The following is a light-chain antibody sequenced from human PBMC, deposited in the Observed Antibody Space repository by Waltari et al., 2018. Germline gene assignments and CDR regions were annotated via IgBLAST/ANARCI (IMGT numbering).Light chain of an antibody. J-gene: IGKJ1*01. CDR2: KAS. V-gene: IGKV1-5*03. Sequence: DIQMTQSPSTLSASVGDRVTITSRASQSISGSLAWYQQKQGKAPKLLIYKASSLESGVPSRFSGSGSGTEVTLTISSLQPDDSATYYCQHYNSWTFGQGTKVELK. CDR3: QHYNSWT. CDR1: QSISGS.